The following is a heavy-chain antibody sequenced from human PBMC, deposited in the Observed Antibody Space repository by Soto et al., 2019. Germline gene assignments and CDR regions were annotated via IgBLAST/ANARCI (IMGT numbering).Heavy chain of an antibody. J-gene: IGHJ3*02. D-gene: IGHD3-22*01. CDR1: GGSFSGYY. CDR2: INHSGST. V-gene: IGHV4-34*01. Sequence: SETLSLTCAVYGGSFSGYYWSWIRQPPGKGLEWIGEINHSGSTNYNPSLKSRVTISVDTSKNQFSLKLSSVTAAETAVYYCARGNYYDSSGYYFDAFDIWGQGTMVTVSS. CDR3: ARGNYYDSSGYYFDAFDI.